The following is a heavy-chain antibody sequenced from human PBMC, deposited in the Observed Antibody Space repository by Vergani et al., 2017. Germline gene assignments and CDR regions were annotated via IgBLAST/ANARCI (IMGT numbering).Heavy chain of an antibody. V-gene: IGHV1-3*01. D-gene: IGHD6-19*01. CDR1: GYTFTSYA. CDR3: AGDQRDSSCWYYFDY. Sequence: QVQLVQSGAEVKKPGASVKVSCKASGYTFTSYAMHWVRQAPGQRLEWMGWITDGNGNTKYSQKCQGRVTITRDTSASTAYMELSSLRSEDTAVYYCAGDQRDSSCWYYFDYWGQGTLVTVSS. J-gene: IGHJ4*02. CDR2: ITDGNGNT.